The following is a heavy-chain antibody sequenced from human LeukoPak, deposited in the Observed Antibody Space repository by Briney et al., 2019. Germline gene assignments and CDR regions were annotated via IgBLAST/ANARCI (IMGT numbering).Heavy chain of an antibody. J-gene: IGHJ4*02. Sequence: GGSLRLSCVASGITLSSSGMHRVRQGPGKGLEWVAFIRYDGSNTYYADSVKGRVTISRDNSKNTLYLEMKSLRLEDTAVYYCAKDLVGYNVNCRGDFFGYWGQGTLVTVSS. D-gene: IGHD1-26*01. CDR1: GITLSSSG. V-gene: IGHV3-30*02. CDR2: IRYDGSNT. CDR3: AKDLVGYNVNCRGDFFGY.